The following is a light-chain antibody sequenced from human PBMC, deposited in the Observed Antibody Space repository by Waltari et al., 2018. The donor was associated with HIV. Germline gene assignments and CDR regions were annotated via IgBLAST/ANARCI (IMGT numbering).Light chain of an antibody. CDR3: QQTLSTPHT. CDR2: AAS. V-gene: IGKV1-39*01. J-gene: IGKJ5*01. CDR1: QNISHN. Sequence: DIQMTQSPSSLSTSAGVRVNITCWAPQNISHNLNWYQQTPGKAPRLLIFAASNLHSWVPSRFSGSGSGTVFTVTVNSLQPEDCATYYCQQTLSTPHTFGPGTRLEIK.